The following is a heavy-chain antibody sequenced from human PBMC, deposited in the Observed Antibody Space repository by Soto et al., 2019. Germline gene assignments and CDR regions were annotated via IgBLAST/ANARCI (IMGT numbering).Heavy chain of an antibody. J-gene: IGHJ5*01. D-gene: IGHD6-13*01. CDR2: IYTSGST. Sequence: SSETLTLTCIFYGGSISNYYWTWMRQPAGKGLERIGRIYTSGSTNYNPSLKSRVTMSVDMSKNQFSLKLSSVTAADTALYYCARQTTYSSSWYDYWGQGTMVTVSS. V-gene: IGHV4-4*07. CDR3: ARQTTYSSSWYDY. CDR1: GGSISNYY.